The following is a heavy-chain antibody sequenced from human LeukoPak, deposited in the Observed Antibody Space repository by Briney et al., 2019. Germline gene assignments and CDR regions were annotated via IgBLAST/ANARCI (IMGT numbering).Heavy chain of an antibody. D-gene: IGHD5/OR15-5a*01. J-gene: IGHJ4*02. CDR1: GGTFSSYA. V-gene: IGHV1-69*13. CDR3: ARVYDYVLWFDY. Sequence: SVKVSCKASGGTFSSYAISWARQAPGQGLEWMGGIIPIFGTANYAQKFQGRVTITADESTSTAYMELSSLRSEDTAVYYCARVYDYVLWFDYWGQGTLVTVSS. CDR2: IIPIFGTA.